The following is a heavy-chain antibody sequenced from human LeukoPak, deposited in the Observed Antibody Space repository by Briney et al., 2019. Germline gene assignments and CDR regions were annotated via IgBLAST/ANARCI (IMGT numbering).Heavy chain of an antibody. CDR1: GGTFSSFA. V-gene: IGHV1-69*04. J-gene: IGHJ4*02. CDR2: IIPIFGIA. Sequence: GASVKVSCKASGGTFSSFAISWVRQAPGQGLEWMGRIIPIFGIANYAQKFQDRVTITADRSTSTAYMELSSLRSEDTAAYYCARDGGYCSSASCYKYFDYWGQGTLVTVSS. D-gene: IGHD2-2*02. CDR3: ARDGGYCSSASCYKYFDY.